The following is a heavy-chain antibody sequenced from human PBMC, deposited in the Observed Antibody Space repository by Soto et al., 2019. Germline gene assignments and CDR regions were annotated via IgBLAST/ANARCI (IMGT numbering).Heavy chain of an antibody. D-gene: IGHD2-2*01. J-gene: IGHJ6*02. CDR3: ARGNVVVPAAMVFYGMDV. Sequence: GGSLRLSCAASGFTFSSYGMHWVRQAPGKGLEWVAVIWYDGSNKYYADSVKGRFTISRDNSKNTLYLQMNSLRAEDTAVYYCARGNVVVPAAMVFYGMDVWGQGTTVTVSS. CDR1: GFTFSSYG. V-gene: IGHV3-33*01. CDR2: IWYDGSNK.